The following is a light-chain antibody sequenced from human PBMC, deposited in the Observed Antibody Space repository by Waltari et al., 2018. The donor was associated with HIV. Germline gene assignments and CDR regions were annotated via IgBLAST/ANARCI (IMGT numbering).Light chain of an antibody. CDR1: SSSIGSHS. V-gene: IGLV1-51*01. CDR3: GTWDSSLSAV. CDR2: ENN. J-gene: IGLJ3*02. Sequence: QSVLTQPPSVSAAPGQTVTISCSGSSSSIGSHSVSWYQQLPGTAPKLLIYENNKRPSGIPDRFSGSKSGTSATVGITGLQTGDEADYYCGTWDSSLSAVFGGGTKLTVL.